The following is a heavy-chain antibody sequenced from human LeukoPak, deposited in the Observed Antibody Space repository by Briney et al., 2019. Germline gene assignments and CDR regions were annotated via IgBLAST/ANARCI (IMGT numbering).Heavy chain of an antibody. Sequence: GGSLRLSCAASGFTFSSYAMSWVRQAPGKGPEWVSGISWNSGSIGYADSVKGRFTISRDNAKNSLYLQMNSLRAEDTALYYCAKASPTASGFDYWGQGTLVTVSS. D-gene: IGHD3-10*01. CDR1: GFTFSSYA. J-gene: IGHJ4*02. CDR2: ISWNSGSI. V-gene: IGHV3-9*01. CDR3: AKASPTASGFDY.